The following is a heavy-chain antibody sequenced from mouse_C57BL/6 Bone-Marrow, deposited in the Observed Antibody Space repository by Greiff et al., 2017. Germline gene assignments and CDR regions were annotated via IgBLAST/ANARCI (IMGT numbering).Heavy chain of an antibody. Sequence: QVQLQQSGAELVRPGASVTLSCKASGYTFTDYEMHWVKQTPVHGLEWIGAIDPETGGTAYNQKFKGKAILTADKSSSTAYMGLRSLTSEESAVYYCTLTAVLAPDDWGQGTTLTVSS. J-gene: IGHJ2*01. CDR1: GYTFTDYE. CDR2: IDPETGGT. CDR3: TLTAVLAPDD. V-gene: IGHV1-15*01. D-gene: IGHD1-1*01.